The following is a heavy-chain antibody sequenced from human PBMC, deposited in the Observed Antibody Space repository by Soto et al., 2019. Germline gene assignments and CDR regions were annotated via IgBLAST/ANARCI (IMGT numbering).Heavy chain of an antibody. J-gene: IGHJ5*02. V-gene: IGHV4-39*01. D-gene: IGHD3-3*01. CDR1: GGSISSSSYY. CDR3: ARHSLYDFWSGFPLNWFDP. CDR2: IYYSGST. Sequence: SETLSLTCTVSGGSISSSSYYWGWIRQPPGKGLEWIGSIYYSGSTYYNPSLKSRVTISVDTSKNQFSLKLSSVTAADTAVYYCARHSLYDFWSGFPLNWFDPWGQGTLVTVSS.